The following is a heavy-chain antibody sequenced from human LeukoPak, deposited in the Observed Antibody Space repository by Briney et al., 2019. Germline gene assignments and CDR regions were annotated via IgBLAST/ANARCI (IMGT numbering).Heavy chain of an antibody. Sequence: ASVKVSCKASGYIFTNYAMNWVRQAPGQGLEWMGWINTDTGNPTYAQGFTGRFVFSLDTSVSTAYLHISSLQAEDTAMYYCARLVTFYGDDYWGQGTLDTVSS. CDR2: INTDTGNP. CDR3: ARLVTFYGDDY. D-gene: IGHD2-21*02. CDR1: GYIFTNYA. V-gene: IGHV7-4-1*02. J-gene: IGHJ4*02.